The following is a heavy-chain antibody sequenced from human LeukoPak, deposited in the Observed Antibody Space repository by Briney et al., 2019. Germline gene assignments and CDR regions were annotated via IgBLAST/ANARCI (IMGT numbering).Heavy chain of an antibody. J-gene: IGHJ1*01. CDR1: GGSISSGDYY. CDR3: ARGASLRPDEYFQH. CDR2: IYYSGST. Sequence: SETLSLTCTVSGGSISSGDYYWSWIRQPPGTGLEWIGYIYYSGSTYYNPSLKSRVTISVDTSKNQFSLKLSSVTAADTAVYYCARGASLRPDEYFQHWGQGTLVTVSS. V-gene: IGHV4-30-4*01. D-gene: IGHD1-26*01.